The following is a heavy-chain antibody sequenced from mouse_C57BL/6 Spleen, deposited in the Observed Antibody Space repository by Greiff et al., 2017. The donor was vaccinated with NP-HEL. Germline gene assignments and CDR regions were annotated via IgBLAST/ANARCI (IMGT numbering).Heavy chain of an antibody. J-gene: IGHJ2*01. CDR1: GYTFTDYY. V-gene: IGHV1-19*01. CDR3: ARRATTAYYFDY. D-gene: IGHD1-2*01. Sequence: VQLQQSGPVLVKPGASVKMSCKASGYTFTDYYMNWVKQSHGKSLEWIGVINPYNGGTSYNQKFKGKATLTVDKSSSTAYMELNSLTSEDSAVYYCARRATTAYYFDYWGQGTTLTVSS. CDR2: INPYNGGT.